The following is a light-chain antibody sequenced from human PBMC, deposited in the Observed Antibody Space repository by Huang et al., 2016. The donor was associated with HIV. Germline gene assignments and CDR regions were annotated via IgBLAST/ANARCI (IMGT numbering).Light chain of an antibody. Sequence: EIVMTQSPATLSVSPGQRVTLSCRANRSVSTNLAWYQQRHGQAPRRLSYWSSTRAPGIPARFSGSGSGTDFSLTISSLQSEDFALYYCHQYNNWLLSFGGGTRV. V-gene: IGKV3-15*01. J-gene: IGKJ4*01. CDR2: WSS. CDR3: HQYNNWLLS. CDR1: RSVSTN.